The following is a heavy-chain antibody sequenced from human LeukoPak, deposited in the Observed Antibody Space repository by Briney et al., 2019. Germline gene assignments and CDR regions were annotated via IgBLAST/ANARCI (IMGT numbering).Heavy chain of an antibody. Sequence: PSQTLSLTCTVSGGSISSGGYYWGWIRQPPGKGLEWIGSIYYSGSTYYNPSLKSRVTISVDTSKNQFSLKLSSVTAADTAVYYCARHVPIFSYYDFWSGNTDYWGQGTLVTVSS. D-gene: IGHD3-3*01. CDR1: GGSISSGGYY. CDR2: IYYSGST. J-gene: IGHJ4*02. V-gene: IGHV4-39*01. CDR3: ARHVPIFSYYDFWSGNTDY.